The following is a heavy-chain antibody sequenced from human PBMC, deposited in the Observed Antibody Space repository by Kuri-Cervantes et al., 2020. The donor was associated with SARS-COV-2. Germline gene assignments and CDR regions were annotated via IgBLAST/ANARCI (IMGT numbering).Heavy chain of an antibody. CDR1: GGSFSGYY. V-gene: IGHV4-34*01. CDR3: ARQYVLRHLEWSREMRSTYYMDV. CDR2: IYYTGNT. J-gene: IGHJ6*03. D-gene: IGHD3-3*01. Sequence: GSLRLSCAVYGGSFSGYYWSWIRQPPGKGLEWIGSIYYTGNTYYNPSLNSRVTMSVDTSKNQFSLKVSSVTAADTAVYYCARQYVLRHLEWSREMRSTYYMDVWGKGTTVTVSS.